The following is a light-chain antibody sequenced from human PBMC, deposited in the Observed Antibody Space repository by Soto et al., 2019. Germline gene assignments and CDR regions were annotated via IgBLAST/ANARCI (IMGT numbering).Light chain of an antibody. CDR2: SNN. Sequence: QSVLTQSPSASGTPGQRVTISCSGSFSNIGSNTVNWYQQLPGTAPKLLIYSNNQRPSGVPDRISGTKSGTSASLAISGLQSEDEADYYCAAWDDSLNGVVFGGGTQLTVL. V-gene: IGLV1-44*01. CDR1: FSNIGSNT. J-gene: IGLJ2*01. CDR3: AAWDDSLNGVV.